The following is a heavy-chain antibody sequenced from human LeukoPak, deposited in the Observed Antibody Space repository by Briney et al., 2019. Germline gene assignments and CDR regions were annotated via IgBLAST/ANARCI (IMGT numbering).Heavy chain of an antibody. V-gene: IGHV3-48*01. CDR2: ISSSSSTI. D-gene: IGHD3-16*02. CDR1: GFTFSSYS. CDR3: AREGFYVWGSYRHYFDY. J-gene: IGHJ4*02. Sequence: GSLRLSCAASGFTFSSYSMNWVRQAPGKGLEWVSYISSSSSTIYYADSVKGRFTISRDNAKNSLYLQMNSLRAEDTAVYYCAREGFYVWGSYRHYFDYWGQGTLATVSS.